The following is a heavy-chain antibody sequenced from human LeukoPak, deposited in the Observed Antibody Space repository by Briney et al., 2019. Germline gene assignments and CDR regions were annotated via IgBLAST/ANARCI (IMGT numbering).Heavy chain of an antibody. V-gene: IGHV1-2*06. J-gene: IGHJ6*02. D-gene: IGHD4-11*01. Sequence: GASVKVSCKASGYTFTSYGISWVRQAPGQGLEWMGRINPNSGGTKYAQKFQGRVTMTRDTSINTAYMELSRLRSDDTAVYYCAREDSNPKYYYYYGMDVWGQGTTVTVSS. CDR3: AREDSNPKYYYYYGMDV. CDR2: INPNSGGT. CDR1: GYTFTSYG.